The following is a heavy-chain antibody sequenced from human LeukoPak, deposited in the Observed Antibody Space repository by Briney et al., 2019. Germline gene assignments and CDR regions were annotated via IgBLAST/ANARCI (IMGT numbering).Heavy chain of an antibody. D-gene: IGHD2-15*01. V-gene: IGHV4-59*01. J-gene: IGHJ4*02. CDR2: IYYSGST. CDR3: ARAFDRLPTFDY. CDR1: GGSISSYY. Sequence: PSETLSLTCTVSGGSISSYYWSWIRQPPGKGLEWIGYIYYSGSTNYNPSLKSRVTISVDTSKNQFSLKLSSVTAADTAVYYCARAFDRLPTFDYWGQGTLVTVSS.